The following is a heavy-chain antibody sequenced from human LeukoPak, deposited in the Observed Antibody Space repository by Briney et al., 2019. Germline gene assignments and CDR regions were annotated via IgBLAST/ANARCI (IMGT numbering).Heavy chain of an antibody. Sequence: TGGSLRLSCAASGFTFSSYAMSWVRQAPGKGLEWVSAISGSGGSTYYADSVKGRFTISRDNSKNTLYLQMNSLRAEDTAVSYCAKRYGDGTGWFLDFWGQGSLVTVSS. V-gene: IGHV3-23*01. CDR3: AKRYGDGTGWFLDF. J-gene: IGHJ4*02. D-gene: IGHD5-24*01. CDR2: ISGSGGST. CDR1: GFTFSSYA.